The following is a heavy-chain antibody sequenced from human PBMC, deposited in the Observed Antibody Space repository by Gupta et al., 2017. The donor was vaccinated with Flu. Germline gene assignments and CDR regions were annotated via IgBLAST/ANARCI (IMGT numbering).Heavy chain of an antibody. CDR3: AKDWKGNYNNYAMNV. Sequence: QEQVVESGGGVVQPGRSLSLSCEASEFSFTNYGMHWVRQAPGKGLEWVAVISSDGSTKYYADSVKGRFTISRDNSKNMLYLQMNSLRTEDTALYYCAKDWKGNYNNYAMNVWCPGTTVAVS. V-gene: IGHV3-30*18. CDR1: EFSFTNYG. J-gene: IGHJ6*02. CDR2: ISSDGSTK. D-gene: IGHD3-10*01.